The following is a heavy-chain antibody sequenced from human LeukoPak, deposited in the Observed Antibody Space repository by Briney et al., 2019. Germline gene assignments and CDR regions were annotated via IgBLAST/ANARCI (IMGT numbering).Heavy chain of an antibody. CDR1: GFTFSSYA. CDR3: AISEMATIFRD. J-gene: IGHJ4*02. V-gene: IGHV3-23*01. Sequence: GGSLRLSCAASGFTFSSYAMSWLRQAPGKGLDWVSAISGSGGSTYYADSVKGRFTISRDNSKNTLYLQMNSLRAEDTAVYCCAISEMATIFRDWGEGTLVTVSS. CDR2: ISGSGGST. D-gene: IGHD5-24*01.